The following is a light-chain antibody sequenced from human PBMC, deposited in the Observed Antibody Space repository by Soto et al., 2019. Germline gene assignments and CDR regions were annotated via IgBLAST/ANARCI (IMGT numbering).Light chain of an antibody. CDR1: QGIRSS. Sequence: IQLTQSPSSLSASVGDSVTITCRASQGIRSSLAWYQQKPGIAPKLLIYTASTLQSGVPSRFSGSGSGTDFTLTISSLQPEDFATYYCQQINAYPNTFGQGTRLEI. V-gene: IGKV1-9*01. J-gene: IGKJ5*01. CDR3: QQINAYPNT. CDR2: TAS.